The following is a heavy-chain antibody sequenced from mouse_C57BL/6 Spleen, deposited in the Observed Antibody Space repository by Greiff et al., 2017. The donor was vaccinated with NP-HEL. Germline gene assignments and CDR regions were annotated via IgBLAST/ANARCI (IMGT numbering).Heavy chain of an antibody. J-gene: IGHJ3*01. V-gene: IGHV1-15*01. CDR3: TGYYYGSSLPGFAY. Sequence: QVQLQQSGAELVRPGASVTLSCKASGYTFTDYEMHWVKQTPVHGLEWIGAIDPETGGTAYNQKFKGKAILTADKSSSTAYMELRSLTSEDSAVYYCTGYYYGSSLPGFAYWGQGTLVTVSA. CDR2: IDPETGGT. D-gene: IGHD1-1*01. CDR1: GYTFTDYE.